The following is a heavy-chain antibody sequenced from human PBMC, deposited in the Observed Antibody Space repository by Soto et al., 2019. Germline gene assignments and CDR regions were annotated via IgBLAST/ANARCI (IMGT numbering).Heavy chain of an antibody. V-gene: IGHV3-23*01. CDR3: AKDQGYGGSYL. CDR1: GFTFSSYA. Sequence: GGSLILSCAASGFTFSSYAMSWVRQAPGKGLEWVSAISGSGGSTYYADSVKGRFTISRDNSKNTLYLQMNSLRAEDTAVYYCAKDQGYGGSYLWGQGTLVTVSS. D-gene: IGHD1-26*01. J-gene: IGHJ4*02. CDR2: ISGSGGST.